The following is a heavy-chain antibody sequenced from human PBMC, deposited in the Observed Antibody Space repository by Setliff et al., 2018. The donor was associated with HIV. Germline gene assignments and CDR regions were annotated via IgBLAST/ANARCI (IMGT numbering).Heavy chain of an antibody. Sequence: GESLKISCKGSGYSISTYWIGWVRQMPGKGLEWMGIIYPGDSDTRYSPSFQGQVTISADKSISTAYLQWSSLKASDTAMYYCARQRDPDGFDIWGQGTMVTVSS. V-gene: IGHV5-51*01. CDR2: IYPGDSDT. CDR1: GYSISTYW. J-gene: IGHJ3*02. CDR3: ARQRDPDGFDI.